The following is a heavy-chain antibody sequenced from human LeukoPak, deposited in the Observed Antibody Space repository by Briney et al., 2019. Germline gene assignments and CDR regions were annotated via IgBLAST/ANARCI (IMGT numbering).Heavy chain of an antibody. CDR3: AKQHASTGGYFDY. V-gene: IGHV3-23*01. CDR2: ITGTGSNT. J-gene: IGHJ4*02. D-gene: IGHD5/OR15-5a*01. Sequence: GGSLRLSCAASGFTFDDYAMHWVRQAPGKGLEWVSTITGTGSNTYYAGSVKGRFTISRDNPKNTVYLQMNSLRAEDTAVYYCAKQHASTGGYFDYSGQGTLVTVSS. CDR1: GFTFDDYA.